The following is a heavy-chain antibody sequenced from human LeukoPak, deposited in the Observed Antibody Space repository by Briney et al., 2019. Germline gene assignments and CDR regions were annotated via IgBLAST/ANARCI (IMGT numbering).Heavy chain of an antibody. Sequence: GGSLRLSCAASGFTFRTFVMSWVRQAPGKGLEWVSEISESGANTYYADSVKGRFTISRDNTKDTLFLQMNILGAEDTAVYYCAKVSGAITFEGVIVLPDLFFDSWGQGTLVTVSS. J-gene: IGHJ4*02. CDR1: GFTFRTFV. CDR3: AKVSGAITFEGVIVLPDLFFDS. V-gene: IGHV3-23*01. D-gene: IGHD3-16*02. CDR2: ISESGANT.